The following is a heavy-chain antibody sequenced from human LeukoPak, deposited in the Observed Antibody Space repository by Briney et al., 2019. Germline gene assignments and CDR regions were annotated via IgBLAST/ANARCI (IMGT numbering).Heavy chain of an antibody. V-gene: IGHV1-2*02. Sequence: SVKVSCKASGYTFTYHYMDWEREAPGQGIGWLGWINPDSDGINYAQNYQVRVRMTSDTSICTDYMDLRIQRSNDAAMYVCARVGGGAAAVVFEIWGQGTTVTVSS. CDR2: INPDSDGI. D-gene: IGHD6-13*01. J-gene: IGHJ3*02. CDR3: ARVGGGAAAVVFEI. CDR1: GYTFTYHY.